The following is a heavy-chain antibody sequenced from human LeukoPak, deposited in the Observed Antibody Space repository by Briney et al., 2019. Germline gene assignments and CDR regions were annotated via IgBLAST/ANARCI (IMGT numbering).Heavy chain of an antibody. J-gene: IGHJ4*02. CDR1: GFSFSNAY. CDR3: TTDAYFGSGSYKGY. V-gene: IGHV3-15*01. CDR2: RKNGTA. D-gene: IGHD3-10*01. Sequence: PGGSLRLSCVASGFSFSNAYLSWVRQAPGKGLEWVGRRKNGTADYAAPVTGRFTISRDDSKDTLYLQMNNPRDHHTAVYYCTTDAYFGSGSYKGYWGQGTLVTVSS.